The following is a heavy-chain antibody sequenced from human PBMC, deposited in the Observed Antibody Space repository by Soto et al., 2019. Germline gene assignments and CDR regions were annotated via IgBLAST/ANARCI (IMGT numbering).Heavy chain of an antibody. Sequence: ASVKVSCKVSGYTLTELSMHWVRQAPGKGLEWVGGFDPEDGETNYAQKFQGRVTMTEDTSTDTAYMELSSLRSEDTAVYYCATARYCSGGSCYSGEGYYFDYWGQGTLVTVSS. CDR2: FDPEDGET. CDR3: ATARYCSGGSCYSGEGYYFDY. J-gene: IGHJ4*02. CDR1: GYTLTELS. V-gene: IGHV1-24*01. D-gene: IGHD2-15*01.